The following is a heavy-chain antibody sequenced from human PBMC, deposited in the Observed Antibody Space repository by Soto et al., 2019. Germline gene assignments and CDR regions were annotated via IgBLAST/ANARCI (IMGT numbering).Heavy chain of an antibody. V-gene: IGHV1-58*01. CDR3: AAGVGAVAGTGAFDI. J-gene: IGHJ3*02. CDR2: IVVGSGNT. Sequence: ASVKVSCKASGFTFTSSAVQWVRQARGQRLEWIGWIVVGSGNTNYAQKFQERVTITRDMSTSTAYMELSSLRSEDTAVYYCAAGVGAVAGTGAFDIWGQGTMVTVSS. CDR1: GFTFTSSA. D-gene: IGHD6-19*01.